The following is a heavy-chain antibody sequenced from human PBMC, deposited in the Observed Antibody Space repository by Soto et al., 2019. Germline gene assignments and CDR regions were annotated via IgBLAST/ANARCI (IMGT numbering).Heavy chain of an antibody. CDR2: IKSKTDGGTT. J-gene: IGHJ4*02. D-gene: IGHD6-19*01. V-gene: IGHV3-15*07. Sequence: GGSLRLSCAASGFTFSNVWMTWVRQAPGKGLEWVGHIKSKTDGGTTDYAAPVKGRFTISRDDSKTTLYLQMNSLKTEDTAVYYCTVSSGPSDYWGQGT. CDR1: GFTFSNVW. CDR3: TVSSGPSDY.